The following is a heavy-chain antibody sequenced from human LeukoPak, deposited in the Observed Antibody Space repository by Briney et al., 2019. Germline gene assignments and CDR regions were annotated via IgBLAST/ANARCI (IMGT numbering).Heavy chain of an antibody. J-gene: IGHJ4*02. CDR3: ARLVSGSWAENFDY. CDR2: TYPPTSET. D-gene: IGHD6-13*01. Sequence: GESLQISCQGSGYRFTGNWIGWVRPLPGKGLEWMGITYPPTSETIYSPSFQGQLTISVDKSINTAYLQWSSLKASDTAMYYCARLVSGSWAENFDYWGQGTLVTVSS. CDR1: GYRFTGNW. V-gene: IGHV5-51*01.